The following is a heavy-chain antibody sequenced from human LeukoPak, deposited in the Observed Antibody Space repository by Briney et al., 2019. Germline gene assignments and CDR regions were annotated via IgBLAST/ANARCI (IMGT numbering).Heavy chain of an antibody. V-gene: IGHV1-3*01. J-gene: IGHJ5*02. CDR1: GYTFTSYA. CDR3: ARAGEYFDWLLSPNWFDP. Sequence: ASVKVSCKASGYTFTSYAMHWVRQAPGQRLEWMGWINAGNGNTKYSQKFQGRVTITRDTSASTAYMELSSLRSEDTAVYYCARAGEYFDWLLSPNWFDPWGQGTLVTVSS. D-gene: IGHD3-9*01. CDR2: INAGNGNT.